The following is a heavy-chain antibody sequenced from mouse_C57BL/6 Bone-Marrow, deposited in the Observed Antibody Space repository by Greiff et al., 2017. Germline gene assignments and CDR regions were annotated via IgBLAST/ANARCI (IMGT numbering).Heavy chain of an antibody. CDR2: IDPENGDT. CDR3: TPIYLAIDY. V-gene: IGHV14-4*01. D-gene: IGHD2-1*01. CDR1: GFNIKDDY. J-gene: IGHJ4*01. Sequence: EVQLQQSGAELVRPGASVKLSCTASGFNIKDDYMHWVKQRPEQGLEWIGWIDPENGDTAYASKFQGKATITADTSSNTAYLQLSSLTSEDTAVYYCTPIYLAIDYWGQGTAVTVSS.